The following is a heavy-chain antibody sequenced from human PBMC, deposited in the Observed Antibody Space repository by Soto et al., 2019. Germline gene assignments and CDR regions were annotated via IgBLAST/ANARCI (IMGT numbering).Heavy chain of an antibody. V-gene: IGHV1-2*06. J-gene: IGHJ4*02. CDR2: MNLDTGGT. CDR3: ARDGNFAFLGYSFAFDF. CDR1: GYRFTAYY. D-gene: IGHD5-18*01. Sequence: QVQLVQSGAEVKKPGASVRVSCEASGYRFTAYYIHWVRQAPGQGLEWMGRMNLDTGGTTYAQKFQGRVTMTRDTSIRTAYMEVSSLKSDDTAMYYCARDGNFAFLGYSFAFDFWGQGTLVTVSS.